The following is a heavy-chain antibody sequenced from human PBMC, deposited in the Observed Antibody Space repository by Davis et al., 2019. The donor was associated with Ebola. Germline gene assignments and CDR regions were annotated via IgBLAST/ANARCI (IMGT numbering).Heavy chain of an antibody. CDR1: GYTFTSCG. J-gene: IGHJ5*02. V-gene: IGHV1-18*01. D-gene: IGHD2-21*02. CDR3: ARSGVADIVVVPATVTGDWFDP. CDR2: ISAYTGDT. Sequence: ASVKVSCKASGYTFTSCGISWVRQAPGQGLEWMGWISAYTGDTNYAQKFKGRVTMTTNTSTRTAYMELRSLRSDDTAVYYCARSGVADIVVVPATVTGDWFDPWGQGTLVTVSS.